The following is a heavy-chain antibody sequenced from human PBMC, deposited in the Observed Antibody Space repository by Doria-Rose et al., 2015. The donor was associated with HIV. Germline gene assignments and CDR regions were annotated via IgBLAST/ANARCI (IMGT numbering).Heavy chain of an antibody. Sequence: QVTLKESGPVLVNPTETLTLTCTVSGVSLSSPGMGVSWIRQPPGKALEWFANIFSDDERSYKTSLKSRLTISRVASKSQVVLTMTDMDPVDTATYYCARIKSSRWYHKYYFDFWGQGTLVIVSA. D-gene: IGHD6-13*01. CDR2: IFSDDER. CDR3: ARIKSSRWYHKYYFDF. V-gene: IGHV2-26*01. J-gene: IGHJ4*02. CDR1: GVSLSSPGMG.